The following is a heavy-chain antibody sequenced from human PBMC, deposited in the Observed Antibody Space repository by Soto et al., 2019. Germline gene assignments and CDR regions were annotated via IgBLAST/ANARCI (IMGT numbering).Heavy chain of an antibody. Sequence: GASVKVSCKASGGTFSSYAISWVRQAPGQGLEWMGGIIPIFGTANYAQKFQGRVTITADESTSTAYMELSSLRSEDTAVYYCAREEPSITMVRGPMDYWGQGTRVTVSS. CDR1: GGTFSSYA. D-gene: IGHD3-10*01. J-gene: IGHJ4*02. CDR2: IIPIFGTA. CDR3: AREEPSITMVRGPMDY. V-gene: IGHV1-69*13.